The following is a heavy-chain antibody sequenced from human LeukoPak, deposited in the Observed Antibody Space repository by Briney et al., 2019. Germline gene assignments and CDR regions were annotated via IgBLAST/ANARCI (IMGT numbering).Heavy chain of an antibody. CDR3: ARDLETMVRGVTPGY. Sequence: SETLSLTCTVSGGSISTSSYYWGWIRQPPGKGLEWIGSIYYSGSTYYNPSLKSRVTISVDTSKNQFSLKLSSVTAADTAVYYCARDLETMVRGVTPGYWGQGTLVTVSS. J-gene: IGHJ4*02. D-gene: IGHD3-10*01. CDR1: GGSISTSSYY. V-gene: IGHV4-39*07. CDR2: IYYSGST.